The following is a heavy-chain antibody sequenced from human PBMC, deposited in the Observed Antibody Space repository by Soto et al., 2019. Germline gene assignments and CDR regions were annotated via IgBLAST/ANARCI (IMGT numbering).Heavy chain of an antibody. J-gene: IGHJ6*02. Sequence: ASVKVSCKASGYTFTSYTMHWVRQAPGQRLEWMGWINAGNGNTKYSQKFQGRVTITADESTSTAYMELSSLRSEDTAVYYCASHSGSSPEGRYYYGRNVWGQGTRVTVSS. CDR2: INAGNGNT. CDR1: GYTFTSYT. CDR3: ASHSGSSPEGRYYYGRNV. D-gene: IGHD1-26*01. V-gene: IGHV1-3*01.